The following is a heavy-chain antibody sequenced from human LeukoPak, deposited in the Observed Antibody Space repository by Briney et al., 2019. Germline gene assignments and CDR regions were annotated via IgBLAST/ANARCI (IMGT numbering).Heavy chain of an antibody. CDR2: ISGSGGST. D-gene: IGHD1-26*01. J-gene: IGHJ4*02. CDR3: ATNRELPDY. V-gene: IGHV3-23*01. Sequence: GGSLRLSCAASRFTFSRYAMNWVRQAPGKGLEWVSAISGSGGSTYYADSVKGRFTISRDNSKNTLYLQMNSLRAEDTAVYYCATNRELPDYWGQGTLVTVSS. CDR1: RFTFSRYA.